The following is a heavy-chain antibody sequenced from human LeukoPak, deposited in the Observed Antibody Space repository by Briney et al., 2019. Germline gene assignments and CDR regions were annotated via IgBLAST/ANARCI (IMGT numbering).Heavy chain of an antibody. CDR2: IYYSGST. D-gene: IGHD6-19*01. CDR3: ASNKGQWLFSD. Sequence: SETLSLTCTVSGGSISSYYWNWIRQPPGKGLEWIRNIYYSGSTNYNPSLKSRVTISADTSKNQFSLRLSFVTAADTAVYYCASNKGQWLFSDWGQGTLVTVSS. V-gene: IGHV4-59*08. J-gene: IGHJ4*02. CDR1: GGSISSYY.